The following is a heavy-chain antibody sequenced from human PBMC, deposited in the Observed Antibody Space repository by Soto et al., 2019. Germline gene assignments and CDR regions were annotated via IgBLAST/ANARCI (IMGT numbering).Heavy chain of an antibody. Sequence: QVQLQQWGTGLLKPSETLSLHCAVYGESLRGYYWSWIRQTPAMGLEWIGEINHRGPTNHDSSLKSRVIISIYPSKNQVSLRLNYVTAADTAVYYCARGYPRSILSTSLTTSYLFDSWGQGTLVTVSS. CDR2: INHRGPT. CDR3: ARGYPRSILSTSLTTSYLFDS. CDR1: GESLRGYY. J-gene: IGHJ5*01. V-gene: IGHV4-34*01. D-gene: IGHD2-21*01.